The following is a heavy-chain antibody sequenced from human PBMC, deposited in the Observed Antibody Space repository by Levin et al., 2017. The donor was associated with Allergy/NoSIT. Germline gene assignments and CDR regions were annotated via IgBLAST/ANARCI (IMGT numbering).Heavy chain of an antibody. J-gene: IGHJ4*02. Sequence: GESLKISCKASGYTSTNYGFSWVRQAPGQGLEWMGWISVNNVNINYAQKLQGRVTMTSDTSTSTAYMEMRNLRSDDTAVYFCASGHSRDKLDYWGQGSLVTVSS. D-gene: IGHD6-19*01. CDR1: GYTSTNYG. CDR3: ASGHSRDKLDY. CDR2: ISVNNVNI. V-gene: IGHV1-18*01.